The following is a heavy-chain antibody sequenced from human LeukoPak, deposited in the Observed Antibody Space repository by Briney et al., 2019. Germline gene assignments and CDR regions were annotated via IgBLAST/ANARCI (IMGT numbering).Heavy chain of an antibody. Sequence: SXXGDSTYYADSVKGRFTISRDNSKSTLYLQMNSLRVEDTAVYYCAKEGGDIVLMVYAITEFDYWGQGTLVTVSS. D-gene: IGHD2-8*01. CDR2: SXXGDST. CDR3: AKEGGDIVLMVYAITEFDY. J-gene: IGHJ4*02. V-gene: IGHV3-23*01.